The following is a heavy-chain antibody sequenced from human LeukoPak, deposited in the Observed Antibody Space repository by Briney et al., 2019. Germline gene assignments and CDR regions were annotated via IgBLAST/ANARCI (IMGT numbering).Heavy chain of an antibody. Sequence: GRSLRLSRAASGFSFSSYNMNWVRHPPGKGREWVSSITSISTYTFYAHSVKGRLTISRDNARNSLYLQMNSLRAEDTAVYYCARDPYSGTYGDTYYYYMDVWGKGTTVTISS. D-gene: IGHD1-26*01. CDR1: GFSFSSYN. CDR2: ITSISTYT. V-gene: IGHV3-21*01. CDR3: ARDPYSGTYGDTYYYYMDV. J-gene: IGHJ6*03.